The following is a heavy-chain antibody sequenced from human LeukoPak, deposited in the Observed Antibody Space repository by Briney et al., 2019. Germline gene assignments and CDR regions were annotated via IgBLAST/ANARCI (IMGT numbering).Heavy chain of an antibody. J-gene: IGHJ6*02. CDR2: INHSGST. Sequence: SETLSLTCAVYGGSFSVYYWSWIRQPPGKGLEWIGEINHSGSTNYNPSLKSRVTISVDTSKNQFSLKLSSVTAADTAVYYCARGVASYDFWSGAENYYYGMDVWGQGTTVTVSS. D-gene: IGHD3-3*01. CDR1: GGSFSVYY. CDR3: ARGVASYDFWSGAENYYYGMDV. V-gene: IGHV4-34*01.